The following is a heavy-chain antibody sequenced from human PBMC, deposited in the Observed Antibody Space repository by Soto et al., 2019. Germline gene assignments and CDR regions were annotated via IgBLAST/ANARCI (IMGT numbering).Heavy chain of an antibody. D-gene: IGHD3-22*01. J-gene: IGHJ4*02. CDR2: IDPSDSQT. CDR3: ARQVYDSDTGPNFQYYFDS. V-gene: IGHV5-10-1*01. Sequence: LKISCKGSGYSFAGYWITWVRQKPGKGLEWMGRIDPSDSQTYYSPSFRGHVTISVTKSITTVFLQWSSLRASDTAMYYCARQVYDSDTGPNFQYYFDSWGQGTPVTVSS. CDR1: GYSFAGYW.